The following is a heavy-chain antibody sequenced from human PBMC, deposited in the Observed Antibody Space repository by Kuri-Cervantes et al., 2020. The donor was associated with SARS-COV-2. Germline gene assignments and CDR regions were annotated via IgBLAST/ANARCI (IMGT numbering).Heavy chain of an antibody. J-gene: IGHJ5*02. CDR1: GFTFSSYA. Sequence: GESLKISCAASGFTFSSYAMHWVRQAPGKGLEWVAVISYDGSNKYYANSVKGRFTISRDNSKNTLYLQINSLRAEDTAVYYCARDGRGSSSEWFDPWGQGTLVTVSS. D-gene: IGHD6-6*01. CDR2: ISYDGSNK. CDR3: ARDGRGSSSEWFDP. V-gene: IGHV3-30*14.